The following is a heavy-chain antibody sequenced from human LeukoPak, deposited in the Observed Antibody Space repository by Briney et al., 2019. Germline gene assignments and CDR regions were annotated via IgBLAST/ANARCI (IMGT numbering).Heavy chain of an antibody. V-gene: IGHV3-73*01. CDR2: IRSKANSYAT. J-gene: IGHJ5*02. D-gene: IGHD5-24*01. Sequence: PGGSLRLSCAASGFTFSGSAMHWVRQVSGKGLEWVGRIRSKANSYATAYAASVEGRFTISRDDSKNTAYLQMNGLKTEDTAVYYCARPRDGNWFDPWGQGTLVTVSS. CDR1: GFTFSGSA. CDR3: ARPRDGNWFDP.